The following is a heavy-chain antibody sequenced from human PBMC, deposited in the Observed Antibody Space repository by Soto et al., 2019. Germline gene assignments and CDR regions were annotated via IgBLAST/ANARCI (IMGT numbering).Heavy chain of an antibody. D-gene: IGHD6-19*01. CDR2: IYYSGST. CDR3: ARVRGWILFDY. Sequence: PSETLSLTCTVSGGSISSYYWSWIRQPPGKGLEWIGYIYYSGSTNYNPSLKSRVTISVDTSKNQFSLKLSSVTAADTAVYYCARVRGWILFDYWGQGTLVTVSS. CDR1: GGSISSYY. V-gene: IGHV4-59*01. J-gene: IGHJ4*02.